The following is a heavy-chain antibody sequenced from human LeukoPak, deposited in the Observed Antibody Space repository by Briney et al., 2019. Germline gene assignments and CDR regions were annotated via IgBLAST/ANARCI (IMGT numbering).Heavy chain of an antibody. V-gene: IGHV1-18*01. J-gene: IGHJ3*02. CDR3: ARDDRVEIRNDAFDI. Sequence: GASVKVSCKASGYTFTSYGISWVRQAPGQGLEWMGWISAYNGNTNYAQKLQGRVTMTTDTSTSTAYMELRSLRSDDTAVYYCARDDRVEIRNDAFDIWGQGTMVTVSS. CDR1: GYTFTSYG. D-gene: IGHD1-7*01. CDR2: ISAYNGNT.